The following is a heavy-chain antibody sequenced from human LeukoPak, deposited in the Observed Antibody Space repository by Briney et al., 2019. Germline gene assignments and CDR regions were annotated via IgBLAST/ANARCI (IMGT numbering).Heavy chain of an antibody. J-gene: IGHJ6*04. CDR2: ISSSSSYI. Sequence: GGSLRLSCAASGFTFSSYSMNWVRQAPGKGLEWVSSISSSSSYIYYADSVKGRFTISRDNAKNSLYLQMNSLRAEDTAVYYCARDRVQLDYGMDVWGKGTTVTVSS. CDR1: GFTFSSYS. D-gene: IGHD5-18*01. CDR3: ARDRVQLDYGMDV. V-gene: IGHV3-21*01.